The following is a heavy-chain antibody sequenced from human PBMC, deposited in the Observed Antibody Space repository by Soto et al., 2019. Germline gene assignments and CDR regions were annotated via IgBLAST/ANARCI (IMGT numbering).Heavy chain of an antibody. CDR2: IDPSDSYT. Sequence: GESLKISCKGSGYSFTSYWISWVRQMPGKGLEWMGRIDPSDSYTNYSPSFQGHVTISADKSISTAYLQWSSLEASDTAMYYCARDYGDSLYREGMDAWGQGTTVTVSS. V-gene: IGHV5-10-1*01. J-gene: IGHJ6*02. CDR3: ARDYGDSLYREGMDA. D-gene: IGHD4-17*01. CDR1: GYSFTSYW.